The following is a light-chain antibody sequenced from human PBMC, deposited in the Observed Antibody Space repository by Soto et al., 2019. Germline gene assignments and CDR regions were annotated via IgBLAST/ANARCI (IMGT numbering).Light chain of an antibody. CDR2: CAS. CDR1: QSVLYSSSNMNY. CDR3: HQYYGCPT. V-gene: IGKV4-1*01. J-gene: IGKJ1*01. Sequence: DIVMTQSPDSLAVSLVETATITCKSSQSVLYSSSNMNYLAWYQQKSGQPPKLLIYCASTRESEFPDRFSGSGSGTDITLPISSLQAEDVAVYDCHQYYGCPTFGHGTKVEIK.